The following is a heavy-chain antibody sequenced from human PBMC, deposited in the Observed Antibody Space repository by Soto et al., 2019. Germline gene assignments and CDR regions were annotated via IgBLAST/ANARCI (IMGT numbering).Heavy chain of an antibody. CDR1: GFTFSSYG. V-gene: IGHV3-33*01. Sequence: PGGSLRLSCAASGFTFSSYGRHWVRQAPGKGLEWVAVIWYDGSNKYYADSVKGRFTISRDNSKNTLYLQMNSLRAEDTAVYYCARALERYCSGGSCYSPGAFDIWGQGTMVTVSS. D-gene: IGHD2-15*01. J-gene: IGHJ3*02. CDR2: IWYDGSNK. CDR3: ARALERYCSGGSCYSPGAFDI.